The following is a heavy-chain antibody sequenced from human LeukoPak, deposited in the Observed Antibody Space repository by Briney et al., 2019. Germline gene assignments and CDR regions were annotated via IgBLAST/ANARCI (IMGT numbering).Heavy chain of an antibody. J-gene: IGHJ6*02. CDR2: INHSGST. CDR3: ARGPYNWNAKSCYYYGMDV. D-gene: IGHD1-20*01. Sequence: PSETLSLTCAVYGGSFSGYYWSWIRQPPGKGLEWIREINHSGSTNYNPSLKSRVTISVDTSKNQFSLKLSSVTAADTAVYYCARGPYNWNAKSCYYYGMDVWGRGTTVTVSS. V-gene: IGHV4-34*01. CDR1: GGSFSGYY.